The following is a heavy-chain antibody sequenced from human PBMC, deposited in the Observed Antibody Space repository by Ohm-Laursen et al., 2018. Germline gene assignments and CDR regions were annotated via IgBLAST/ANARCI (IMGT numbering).Heavy chain of an antibody. CDR2: ISSSSSYI. Sequence: SLRLSCAASGFTFSSYSMNWVRQAPGKGLEWVSSISSSSSYIYYADSVKGRFTISRDNAKNSLYLQMNSLRAEDTAVYYCAREDGFGWYSLDYWGQGTLVTVSS. J-gene: IGHJ4*02. CDR3: AREDGFGWYSLDY. CDR1: GFTFSSYS. D-gene: IGHD6-19*01. V-gene: IGHV3-21*01.